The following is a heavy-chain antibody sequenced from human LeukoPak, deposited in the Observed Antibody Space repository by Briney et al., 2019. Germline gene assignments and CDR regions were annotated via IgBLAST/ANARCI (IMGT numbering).Heavy chain of an antibody. CDR1: GYTFSTYW. D-gene: IGHD3-10*01. Sequence: GESLKISCKGSGYTFSTYWIGWVRQMPGRGLECMGTIFSGDSTTTYSPSFQGQVTISADKSISTAYLQWSSLKASDTAMYYCARLPYYYGSGSYRNYYYYMDVWGKGTTVTISS. J-gene: IGHJ6*03. CDR3: ARLPYYYGSGSYRNYYYYMDV. V-gene: IGHV5-51*01. CDR2: IFSGDSTT.